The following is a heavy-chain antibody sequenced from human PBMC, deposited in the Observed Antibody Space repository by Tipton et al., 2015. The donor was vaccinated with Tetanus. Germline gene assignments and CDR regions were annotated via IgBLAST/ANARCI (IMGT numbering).Heavy chain of an antibody. CDR3: VRDGGSSGWLAY. D-gene: IGHD6-19*01. CDR2: ISGSGNTV. Sequence: SLRLSCAASGMSFSDSFMSWIRQAPGKGLEWVSYISGSGNTVYLADSMKGRMTVSRDNDRNSLYLQMNSLRAEDTAVYYCVRDGGSSGWLAYWGQGTLVTVSS. CDR1: GMSFSDSF. J-gene: IGHJ4*02. V-gene: IGHV3-11*01.